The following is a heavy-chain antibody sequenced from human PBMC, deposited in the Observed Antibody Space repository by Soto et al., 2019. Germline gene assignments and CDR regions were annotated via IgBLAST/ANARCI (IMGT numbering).Heavy chain of an antibody. CDR3: ARGPPFEYSSSYNWFDP. J-gene: IGHJ5*02. D-gene: IGHD6-6*01. V-gene: IGHV1-2*04. Sequence: SVKVSCKASGYTFTGYYMHWVRQAPVQGLEWMGWINPNSGGTNYAQKFQGWVTMTRDTSISTAYMELSRLRSDDTAVYYCARGPPFEYSSSYNWFDPWGQGTLVTVSS. CDR2: INPNSGGT. CDR1: GYTFTGYY.